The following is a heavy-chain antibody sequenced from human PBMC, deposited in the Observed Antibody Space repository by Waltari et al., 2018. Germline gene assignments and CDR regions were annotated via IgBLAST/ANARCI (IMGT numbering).Heavy chain of an antibody. CDR1: GFPFSSYG. D-gene: IGHD1-7*01. CDR3: AKDGVELLSYYYYYMDV. Sequence: QVQLVESGGGVVQPGGPLRLSCAEAGFPFSSYGMHWVRQVPGRGLEWVACVRYDESNKYYADSVKGRFTISRDNSKNTLYLQMNSLRAEDTAVYYCAKDGVELLSYYYYYMDVWGKGTTVTVSS. CDR2: VRYDESNK. J-gene: IGHJ6*03. V-gene: IGHV3-30*02.